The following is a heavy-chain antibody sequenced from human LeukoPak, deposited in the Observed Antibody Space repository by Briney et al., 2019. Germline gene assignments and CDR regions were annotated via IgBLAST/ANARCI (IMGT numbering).Heavy chain of an antibody. J-gene: IGHJ4*02. CDR2: ISSSSSYI. D-gene: IGHD6-6*01. CDR1: GLTFSSYS. V-gene: IGHV3-21*01. CDR3: ARDAKVGSYYFDY. Sequence: GGSLRLSCAASGLTFSSYSMNWVRQAPGKGLEWVSSISSSSSYIYYADSVKGRFTISRDNAKNSLYLQMNSLRAEDTAVYYCARDAKVGSYYFDYWGQGTLVTVSS.